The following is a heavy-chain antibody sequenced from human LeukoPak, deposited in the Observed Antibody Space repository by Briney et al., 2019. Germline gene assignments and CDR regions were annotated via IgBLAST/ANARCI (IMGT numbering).Heavy chain of an antibody. Sequence: SETLSLTCTVSGGSISSYYWSWIRQRPGKGLEWIGYIYDSGSTNYNPSLKSRVTISVDTSKNQFSLKLSSVTAADTAVYYCARASPGFSRIPYYYYYYYMDVWGKGTTVTVSS. D-gene: IGHD2-15*01. J-gene: IGHJ6*03. CDR1: GGSISSYY. V-gene: IGHV4-59*01. CDR3: ARASPGFSRIPYYYYYYYMDV. CDR2: IYDSGST.